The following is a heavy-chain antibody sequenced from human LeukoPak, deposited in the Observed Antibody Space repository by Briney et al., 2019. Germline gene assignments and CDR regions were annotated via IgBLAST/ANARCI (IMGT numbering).Heavy chain of an antibody. Sequence: ASVTVSFKSSVYTFTCYYMHWVRQAPGQGREGMGWINPNSGGTNYAQKFQGRVTMTRDTSISTAYMELSRLRSDDTAVYYCARERRQWLANDYWGQGTLVTVSS. J-gene: IGHJ4*02. CDR2: INPNSGGT. CDR1: VYTFTCYY. CDR3: ARERRQWLANDY. V-gene: IGHV1-2*02. D-gene: IGHD6-19*01.